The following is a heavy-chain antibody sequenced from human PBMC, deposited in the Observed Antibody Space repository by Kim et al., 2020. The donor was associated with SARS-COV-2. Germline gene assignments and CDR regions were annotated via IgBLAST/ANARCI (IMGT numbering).Heavy chain of an antibody. J-gene: IGHJ4*02. V-gene: IGHV5-51*01. CDR3: ARRESGNYGV. CDR2: DT. Sequence: DTRYSPSFQGQVTISVDKSIFTAYLQWSSLKASDTAMYYCARRESGNYGVWGQGTLVTVSS. D-gene: IGHD3-10*01.